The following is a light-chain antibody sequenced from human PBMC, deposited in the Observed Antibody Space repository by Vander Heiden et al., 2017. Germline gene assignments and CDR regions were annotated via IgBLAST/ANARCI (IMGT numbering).Light chain of an antibody. CDR3: QKHSSAHRT. V-gene: IGKV1-27*01. CDR1: QGVTNY. CDR2: AAS. J-gene: IGKJ4*01. Sequence: DIYMPNPPSSLSALVGDRVTLSCRASQGVTNYLAWYQQKPGKVPKLLIYAASTLQSGIPSRFSGSGSGTDFTLTISSLEPEDVATYYCQKHSSAHRTFGGGTKVEIK.